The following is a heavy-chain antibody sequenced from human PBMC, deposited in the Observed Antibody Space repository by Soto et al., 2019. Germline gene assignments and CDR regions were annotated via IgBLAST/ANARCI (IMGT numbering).Heavy chain of an antibody. CDR3: ARDIAGWFDP. J-gene: IGHJ5*02. D-gene: IGHD2-15*01. Sequence: QVQLVESGGGVVQPGRSLRLSCAASGFTFSSYAMHWVRQAPGKGLQWVAVISYDGSNKYYADSVKGRFTISRDNSKNTLYLQMNSLRAEDTAVYYCARDIAGWFDPWGQGTLVTVSS. V-gene: IGHV3-30-3*01. CDR1: GFTFSSYA. CDR2: ISYDGSNK.